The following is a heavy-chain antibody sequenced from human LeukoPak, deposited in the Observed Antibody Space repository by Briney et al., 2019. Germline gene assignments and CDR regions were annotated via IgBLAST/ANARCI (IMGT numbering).Heavy chain of an antibody. CDR3: ATGPRSVWDYFDY. J-gene: IGHJ4*02. CDR2: FDPEDGET. Sequence: ASVKVSCKVSGYTLTELSMHWVRQAPGKGREWMEGFDPEDGETIYAQKFQGRVTITEDTSTDTAYMELSSLRSEDTAVYYCATGPRSVWDYFDYWGQGTLVTVSS. CDR1: GYTLTELS. D-gene: IGHD2-8*01. V-gene: IGHV1-24*01.